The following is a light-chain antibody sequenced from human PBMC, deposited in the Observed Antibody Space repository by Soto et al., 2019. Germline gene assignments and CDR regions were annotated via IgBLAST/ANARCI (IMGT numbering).Light chain of an antibody. CDR2: DVS. J-gene: IGLJ3*02. Sequence: QSPLTQHRSVSGAPGQSVTISFTGTSSDVGVYHYVSWYHQHPGKAPTLMIYDVSKQPSGVPDRFSGSKSGNRASLTIYGLEAEYEADYYCCSYAGSYSWVVGGGTKLAV. CDR3: CSYAGSYSWV. CDR1: SSDVGVYHY. V-gene: IGLV2-11*01.